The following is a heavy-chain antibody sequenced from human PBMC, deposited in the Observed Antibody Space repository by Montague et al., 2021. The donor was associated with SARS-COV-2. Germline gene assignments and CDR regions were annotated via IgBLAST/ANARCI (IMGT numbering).Heavy chain of an antibody. V-gene: IGHV4-39*01. CDR1: GGSVSSTSYY. CDR3: ARRESGWFDAFDI. D-gene: IGHD6-19*01. J-gene: IGHJ3*02. CDR2: IHYSGTT. Sequence: SETLSLTCTVSGGSVSSTSYYWDWIRQPPGKGLEWIGSIHYSGTTYYNPSLKSQVTISVDTSKNQFSLKLRSVTVADTAIYYCARRESGWFDAFDIWGQGTMVTVSS.